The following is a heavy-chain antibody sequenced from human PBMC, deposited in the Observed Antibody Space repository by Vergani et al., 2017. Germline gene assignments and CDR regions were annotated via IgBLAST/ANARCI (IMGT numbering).Heavy chain of an antibody. D-gene: IGHD2-2*01. J-gene: IGHJ5*02. Sequence: QMQLQESGPGLVKPSETLSLTCTVSGAAIKDFYWSWFRQPPGKGLEWIGYVYYTGSTTYNPSLKSRVTISVDTSNNQFSLRMTSLTAADTAFYYCARDRALFFRTTTPCNTGSVTWGQEGLFTASS. CDR1: GAAIKDFY. V-gene: IGHV4-59*01. CDR3: ARDRALFFRTTTPCNTGSVT. CDR2: VYYTGST.